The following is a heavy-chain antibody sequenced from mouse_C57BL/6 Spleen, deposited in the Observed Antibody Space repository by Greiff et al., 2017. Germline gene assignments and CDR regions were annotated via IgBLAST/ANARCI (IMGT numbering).Heavy chain of an antibody. J-gene: IGHJ1*03. CDR1: GYTFTSYG. CDR2: IYPRSGNT. CDR3: ARGPLWSGYFDV. D-gene: IGHD1-1*02. V-gene: IGHV1-81*01. Sequence: VQLQQSGAELARPGASVKLSCKASGYTFTSYGISWVKQRTGQGLEWIGEIYPRSGNTYYNEKFKGKATLTADKSSSTAYMELRSLTSEDSAVYFCARGPLWSGYFDVWGTGTTVTVSS.